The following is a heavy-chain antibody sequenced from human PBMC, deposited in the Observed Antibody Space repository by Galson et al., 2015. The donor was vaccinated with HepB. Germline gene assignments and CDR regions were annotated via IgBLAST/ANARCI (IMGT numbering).Heavy chain of an antibody. D-gene: IGHD2-2*01. CDR3: AKDRYCSNMDCYHWGAFDI. Sequence: SLRLSCAASGFTFSSYSMNWVRQAPGKGLEWVSSISSSSSYIYYADSVKGRLTISRDNSKNTLYVQMSSLRAEDTAVYYCAKDRYCSNMDCYHWGAFDIWGQGTMVTVSS. V-gene: IGHV3-21*04. CDR1: GFTFSSYS. J-gene: IGHJ3*02. CDR2: ISSSSSYI.